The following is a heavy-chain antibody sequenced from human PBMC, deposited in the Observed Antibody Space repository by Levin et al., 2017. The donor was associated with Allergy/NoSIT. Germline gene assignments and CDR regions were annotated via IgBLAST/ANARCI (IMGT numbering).Heavy chain of an antibody. J-gene: IGHJ5*02. CDR3: AKDERVAGSWFDP. CDR2: ISYDGSNK. V-gene: IGHV3-30*18. CDR1: GFTFSSYG. Sequence: PGGSLRLSCAASGFTFSSYGMHWVRQAPGKGLEWVAVISYDGSNKYYADSVKGRFTISRDNSKNTLYLQMNSLRAEDTAVYYCAKDERVAGSWFDPWGQGTLVTVSS. D-gene: IGHD6-19*01.